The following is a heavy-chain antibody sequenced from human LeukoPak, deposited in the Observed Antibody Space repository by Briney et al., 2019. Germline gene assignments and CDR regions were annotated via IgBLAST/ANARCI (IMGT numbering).Heavy chain of an antibody. CDR3: ARDLYYYDSSGYSPRYFDY. CDR2: IYTSGST. D-gene: IGHD3-22*01. CDR1: GGSISSYY. Sequence: PSETLSLTCTVSGGSISSYYWSWIRQPPGKGLEWIGRIYTSGSTNYNPSLKSRVTMSVDTSKNQFSLKLSSVTAADTAVYYCARDLYYYDSSGYSPRYFDYWGQGTLVTVSS. J-gene: IGHJ4*02. V-gene: IGHV4-4*07.